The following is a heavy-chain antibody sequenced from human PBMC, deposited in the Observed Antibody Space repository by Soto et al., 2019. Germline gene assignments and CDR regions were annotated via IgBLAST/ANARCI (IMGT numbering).Heavy chain of an antibody. CDR1: GGTFSSYA. V-gene: IGHV1-69*13. Sequence: ASVKVSCKASGGTFSSYAISWVRQAPGQGLEWMGGIIPIFGTANYAQKFQGRVTITADESTSTAYMELSSLRSEDTAVYCCARGATVTTTNWFDPWGQGTLVTVSS. CDR3: ARGATVTTTNWFDP. CDR2: IIPIFGTA. J-gene: IGHJ5*02. D-gene: IGHD4-4*01.